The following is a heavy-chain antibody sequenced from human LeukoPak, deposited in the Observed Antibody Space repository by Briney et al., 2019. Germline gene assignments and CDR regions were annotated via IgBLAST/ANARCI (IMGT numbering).Heavy chain of an antibody. D-gene: IGHD3-9*01. CDR2: IYYSGST. CDR3: ARGYDILTGPENWFDP. Sequence: SETLSLTCPVSGGSISSYYWSWIRQPPGEGLEWIGYIYYSGSTNYNPSLKSRVTISVDTSKDQFSLKLSSVTAADTAVYYCARGYDILTGPENWFDPWGQGTLVTVSS. CDR1: GGSISSYY. J-gene: IGHJ5*02. V-gene: IGHV4-59*08.